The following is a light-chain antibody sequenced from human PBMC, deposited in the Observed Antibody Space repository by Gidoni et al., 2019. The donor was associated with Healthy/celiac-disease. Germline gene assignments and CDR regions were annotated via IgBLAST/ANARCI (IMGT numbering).Light chain of an antibody. V-gene: IGKV3-15*01. CDR2: GAS. Sequence: MAHSAATLSVSPGERATLSCRASQSVSSNLAWYQQKPGQAPRLLIYGASTRATGIPARFSGSGSGTESTVTIRGTQFDDVETCDRQLYDSGPPRSCGGGTKVEIK. J-gene: IGKJ4*02. CDR3: QLYDSGPPRS. CDR1: QSVSSN.